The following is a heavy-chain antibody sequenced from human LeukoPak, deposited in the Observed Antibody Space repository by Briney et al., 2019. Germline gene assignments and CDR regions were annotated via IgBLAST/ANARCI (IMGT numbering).Heavy chain of an antibody. CDR3: AKGYCSSTSCNPLRYYGMDV. D-gene: IGHD2-2*01. V-gene: IGHV3-43*02. J-gene: IGHJ6*02. CDR2: ISGDGGST. Sequence: PGGSLRLSCAASGFTFDDYAMHWVRQAPGKGLEWVSLISGDGGSTYYADSVKGRFTISRDNSKNSLYLQMNGLRTEDTALYYCAKGYCSSTSCNPLRYYGMDVWGQGTTVTVSS. CDR1: GFTFDDYA.